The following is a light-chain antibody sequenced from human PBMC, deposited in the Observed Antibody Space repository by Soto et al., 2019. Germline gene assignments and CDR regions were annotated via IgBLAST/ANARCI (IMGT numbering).Light chain of an antibody. J-gene: IGLJ1*01. V-gene: IGLV2-14*01. CDR3: SSYTTSSTYV. Sequence: QSVLTQPASVSGSPGQSITISCTGTSSDVGSYNYVSWYQQHPGKAPKVMIYDVSNRPSGVSYRFSGSKSGNTASLTISGLQAEDAADYYCSSYTTSSTYVFGTGTKLTVL. CDR2: DVS. CDR1: SSDVGSYNY.